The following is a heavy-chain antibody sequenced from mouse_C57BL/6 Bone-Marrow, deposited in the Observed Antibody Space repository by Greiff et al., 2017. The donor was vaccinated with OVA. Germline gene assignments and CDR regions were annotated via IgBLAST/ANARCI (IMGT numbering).Heavy chain of an antibody. Sequence: VNVVESGPGLVAPSQSLSITCTVSGFSLTSYAISWVRQPPGKGLEWLGVIWTGGGTNYNSALKSRLSISKDNSKSQVFLKMNSLQTDDTARYYCARDSYYGSSYWYFDVWGTGTTVTVSS. J-gene: IGHJ1*03. V-gene: IGHV2-9-1*01. CDR2: IWTGGGT. CDR3: ARDSYYGSSYWYFDV. CDR1: GFSLTSYA. D-gene: IGHD1-1*01.